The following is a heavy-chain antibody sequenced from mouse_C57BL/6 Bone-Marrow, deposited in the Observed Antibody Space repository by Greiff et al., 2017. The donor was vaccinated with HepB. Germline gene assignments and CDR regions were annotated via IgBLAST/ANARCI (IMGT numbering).Heavy chain of an antibody. D-gene: IGHD1-1*01. V-gene: IGHV7-3*01. CDR1: GFTFTDYY. CDR2: IRNKANGYTT. J-gene: IGHJ2*01. CDR3: ARRYYYGSSLDY. Sequence: EVQGVESGGGLVQPGGSLSLSCAASGFTFTDYYMSWVRQPPGKALEWLGFIRNKANGYTTEYSASVKGRFTISRDNSQSILYLQMNALRAEDSATYYCARRYYYGSSLDYWGQGTTLTVSS.